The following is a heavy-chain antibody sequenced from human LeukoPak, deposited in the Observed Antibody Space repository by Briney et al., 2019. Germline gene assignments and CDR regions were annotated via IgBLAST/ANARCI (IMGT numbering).Heavy chain of an antibody. J-gene: IGHJ3*02. CDR1: GYTFTSYG. D-gene: IGHD2-2*01. CDR2: ISAYNGNT. V-gene: IGHV1-18*01. Sequence: GASVKVSCKASGYTFTSYGISWVRQAPGQGLEWMGWISAYNGNTNYAQKLQGRVTMTTDTSTSTAYMELRSLRSDDTAVYYCAVPGYCSSTSCSHVAEGALDIWGQGTMVTVSS. CDR3: AVPGYCSSTSCSHVAEGALDI.